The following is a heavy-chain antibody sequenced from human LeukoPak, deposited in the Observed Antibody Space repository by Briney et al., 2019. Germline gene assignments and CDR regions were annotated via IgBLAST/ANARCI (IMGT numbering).Heavy chain of an antibody. J-gene: IGHJ3*02. V-gene: IGHV3-30-3*01. Sequence: GRSLRLSCAASGFTFNNYAMHWVRQAPGKGLEWVAVISYDGSNKFYADSVIGRFTISRDNSKNTLYLQMNSLRDEDTAVYYCARVGRGYYDSSGFSDAFDIWGQGTMVTVSS. D-gene: IGHD3-22*01. CDR2: ISYDGSNK. CDR3: ARVGRGYYDSSGFSDAFDI. CDR1: GFTFNNYA.